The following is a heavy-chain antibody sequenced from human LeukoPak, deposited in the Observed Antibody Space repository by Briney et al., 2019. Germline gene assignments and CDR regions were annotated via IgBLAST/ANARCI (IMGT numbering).Heavy chain of an antibody. D-gene: IGHD3-10*01. CDR2: IIPIFGTA. CDR3: ARDNSSGPLYYYYMDV. V-gene: IGHV1-69*05. Sequence: SVKVSCKASGYTFTSYYMHWVRQAPGQGLEWMGRIIPIFGTANYAQKFQGRVTITTDESTSTAYMELSSLRSEDTAVYYCARDNSSGPLYYYYMDVWGKGTTVTVSS. CDR1: GYTFTSYY. J-gene: IGHJ6*03.